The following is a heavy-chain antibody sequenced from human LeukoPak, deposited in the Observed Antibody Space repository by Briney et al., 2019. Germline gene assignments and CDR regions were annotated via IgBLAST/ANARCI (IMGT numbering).Heavy chain of an antibody. D-gene: IGHD3-22*01. Sequence: GGSLRLSCAASGFTFSSYSMNWVRQAPGKGLEWVSSISSSSSYIHYADSVKGRFTISRDNAKNSLYLQMNSLRAEDTAVYYCARADFSSGYSTWGQGTLVTVSS. CDR3: ARADFSSGYST. J-gene: IGHJ5*02. V-gene: IGHV3-21*01. CDR1: GFTFSSYS. CDR2: ISSSSSYI.